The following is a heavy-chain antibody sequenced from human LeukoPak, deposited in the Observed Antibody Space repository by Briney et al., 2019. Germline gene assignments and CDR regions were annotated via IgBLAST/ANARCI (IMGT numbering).Heavy chain of an antibody. CDR3: ARANGYCSSTSCLELYFDP. D-gene: IGHD2-2*03. CDR2: IIPIFGTA. V-gene: IGHV1-69*05. Sequence: GASVKVSCKASGGTFSSYAISWVRQAPGQGLEWMGGIIPIFGTANYAQKFRGRVTITTDESTSTAYMELSSLRSEDTAVYYCARANGYCSSTSCLELYFDPWGQGTLVTVSS. J-gene: IGHJ5*02. CDR1: GGTFSSYA.